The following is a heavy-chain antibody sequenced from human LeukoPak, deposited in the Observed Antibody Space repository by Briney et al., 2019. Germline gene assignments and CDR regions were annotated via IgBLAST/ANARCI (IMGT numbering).Heavy chain of an antibody. CDR3: ARRGPQGDFDL. Sequence: SVKVSCKASGGTFSSYAISWARQAPGQGLEWMGGIIPIFGTANYAQRFQGRVTITTDESTSTAYMELSSLRSEDTAVYYCARRGPQGDFDLWGRGTLVTVSS. CDR1: GGTFSSYA. J-gene: IGHJ2*01. D-gene: IGHD3-10*01. CDR2: IIPIFGTA. V-gene: IGHV1-69*05.